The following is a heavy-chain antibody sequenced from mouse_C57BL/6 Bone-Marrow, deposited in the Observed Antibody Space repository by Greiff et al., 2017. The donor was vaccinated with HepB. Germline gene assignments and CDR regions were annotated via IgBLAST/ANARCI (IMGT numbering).Heavy chain of an antibody. CDR2: ISSGGDYI. V-gene: IGHV5-9-1*02. CDR1: GFTFSSYA. D-gene: IGHD1-1*01. J-gene: IGHJ4*01. CDR3: TRGDYYGSGSPHY. Sequence: EVQVVESGEGLVKPGGSLKLSCAASGFTFSSYAMSWVRQTPEKRLEWVAYISSGGDYIYYADTVKGRFTISRDNARNTLDLQMSSLKSEDTAMYSCTRGDYYGSGSPHYWGQGTSVTVSS.